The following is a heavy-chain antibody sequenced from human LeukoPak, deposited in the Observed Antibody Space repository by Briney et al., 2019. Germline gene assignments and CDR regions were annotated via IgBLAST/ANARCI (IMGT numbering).Heavy chain of an antibody. CDR2: IYSSGST. V-gene: IGHV4-59*01. CDR3: ARRNEGERFAY. J-gene: IGHJ4*02. D-gene: IGHD1-1*01. Sequence: SETLSLTCTVSGASMSSSYWSWIRQPPGKGLEWIGYIYSSGSTYYNPSLKSRVTISVDTSKNQFSLRLSSVTAADTAVYFCARRNEGERFAYWGQGTLVTVSS. CDR1: GASMSSSY.